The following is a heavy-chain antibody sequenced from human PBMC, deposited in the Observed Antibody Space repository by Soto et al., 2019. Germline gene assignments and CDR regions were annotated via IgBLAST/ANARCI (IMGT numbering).Heavy chain of an antibody. D-gene: IGHD3-22*01. J-gene: IGHJ4*02. CDR3: ARGPTYYYDPFDY. V-gene: IGHV4-59*01. CDR2: IYYSGST. Sequence: PSETLSLTCTVSGGSISSYYWSWIRQPPGKGLEWIGYIYYSGSTNYNPSLKSRVTISVDTSKNQFSLKLSSVTAADTAVYYCARGPTYYYDPFDYWGQGTLVTVSS. CDR1: GGSISSYY.